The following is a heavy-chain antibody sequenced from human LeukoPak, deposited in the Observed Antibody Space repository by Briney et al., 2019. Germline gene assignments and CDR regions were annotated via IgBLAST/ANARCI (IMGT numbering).Heavy chain of an antibody. V-gene: IGHV3-23*01. D-gene: IGHD2-15*01. CDR1: GFTFSSYA. CDR3: VKLGTDSSGASCYRRSFDY. CDR2: ISGSGDST. J-gene: IGHJ4*02. Sequence: GGSLRLSCAASGFTFSSYAMSWVRQAPGKGLEWVSAISGSGDSTYYADSVEGRFTISRDNSKNTLYLQMNSLRAEDTAVYYCVKLGTDSSGASCYRRSFDYWGQGTLVTVSS.